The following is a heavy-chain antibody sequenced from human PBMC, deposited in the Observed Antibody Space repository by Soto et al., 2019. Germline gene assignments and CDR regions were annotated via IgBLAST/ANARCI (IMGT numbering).Heavy chain of an antibody. CDR1: GFTFSSYS. CDR2: ISSSSSTI. Sequence: EVQLVESGGGLEQPGGSLRLSCAASGFTFSSYSMNWVRQAPGKGLEWVSYISSSSSTIYYADSVKGRFTISRDNAKNSLYLQMNSLRAEDTAVYYCARVGSGWCFDYWGQGTLVTVSS. CDR3: ARVGSGWCFDY. D-gene: IGHD6-19*01. J-gene: IGHJ4*02. V-gene: IGHV3-48*01.